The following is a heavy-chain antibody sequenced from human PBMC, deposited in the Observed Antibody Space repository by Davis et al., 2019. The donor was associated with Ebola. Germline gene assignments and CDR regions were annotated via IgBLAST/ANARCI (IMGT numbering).Heavy chain of an antibody. CDR3: ARGPTVVIAAATADAFDV. Sequence: TVSCKGSGYSFTSYWIGWVRQMPGKGLEWMGIIYPFDSDAKYSPSFQGHVTISADKSINTAHLQWNSLKASDTAMYYCARGPTVVIAAATADAFDVWGQGTMVAVSS. V-gene: IGHV5-51*01. D-gene: IGHD2-15*01. CDR1: GYSFTSYW. CDR2: IYPFDSDA. J-gene: IGHJ3*01.